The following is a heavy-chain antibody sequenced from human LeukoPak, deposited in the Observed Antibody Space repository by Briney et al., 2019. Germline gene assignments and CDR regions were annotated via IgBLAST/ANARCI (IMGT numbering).Heavy chain of an antibody. CDR3: ARDGAVKHPNNYYYYGMDV. CDR1: GGSISSYY. D-gene: IGHD3-16*01. V-gene: IGHV4-59*01. J-gene: IGHJ6*02. Sequence: SETLSLTCTVSGGSISSYYWSWIRQPPGKGLEWIGYIYYSGSTNYNPSLKSRVTISVDTSKNQFSLKLSSVTAADTAVYYCARDGAVKHPNNYYYYGMDVWGQGTTVTVSS. CDR2: IYYSGST.